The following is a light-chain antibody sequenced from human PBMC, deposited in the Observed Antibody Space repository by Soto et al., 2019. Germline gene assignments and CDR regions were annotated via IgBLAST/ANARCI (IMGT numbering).Light chain of an antibody. Sequence: QSVLTQPPSVSGAPGQRVTISCTGSSSNIGAGFDVHWYHQIAGTAPKLLIFENNDRPSGVPDRFSGSRSGTSASLAITGLQAEDEADYHCHSYDSSLSGWVFGGGTKLTVL. J-gene: IGLJ3*02. V-gene: IGLV1-40*01. CDR3: HSYDSSLSGWV. CDR1: SSNIGAGFD. CDR2: ENN.